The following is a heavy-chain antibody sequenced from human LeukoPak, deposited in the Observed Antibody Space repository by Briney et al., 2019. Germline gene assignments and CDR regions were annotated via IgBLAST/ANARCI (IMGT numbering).Heavy chain of an antibody. CDR1: GFTFSSYA. D-gene: IGHD6-13*01. Sequence: GGSLRLSCAASGFTFSSYAMHWVRQAPGKGLEWVAVISYDGSNNYYADSVKGRFTISRDNSKNTLYLQMNSLRAEDTAVYYCARDGAQAAAGTIPSYWGQGTLVTVSS. J-gene: IGHJ4*02. CDR2: ISYDGSNN. V-gene: IGHV3-30*04. CDR3: ARDGAQAAAGTIPSY.